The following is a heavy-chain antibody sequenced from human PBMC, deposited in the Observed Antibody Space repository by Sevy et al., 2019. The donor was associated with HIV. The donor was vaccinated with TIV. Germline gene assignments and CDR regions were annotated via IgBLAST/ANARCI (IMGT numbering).Heavy chain of an antibody. V-gene: IGHV4-59*01. J-gene: IGHJ5*02. CDR2: FYHSGTT. Sequence: SETLSLTCTVSGGSISSYYWSWIRQPPGKGLEWIGHFYHSGTTNYNPSLKSRVTISVDTSKNQFSLNLSSVTAADTAVYYCARVPYCSTTSCSGGWFDPWGQGTLVTVSS. CDR3: ARVPYCSTTSCSGGWFDP. CDR1: GGSISSYY. D-gene: IGHD2-2*01.